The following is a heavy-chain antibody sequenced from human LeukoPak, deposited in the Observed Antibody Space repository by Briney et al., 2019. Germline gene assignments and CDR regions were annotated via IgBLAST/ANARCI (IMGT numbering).Heavy chain of an antibody. CDR1: GVSISSSSYY. CDR2: IYSSGST. D-gene: IGHD6-25*01. CDR3: AKSGGYGLIDY. Sequence: PSETLSLTCTVSGVSISSSSYYWGWIRQPPGKGLEWIGSIYSSGSTYYNSSLKSRVTISIDTSKNQVSLKMSSVTAADTAVYYCAKSGGYGLIDYWGQRTLVTVSS. J-gene: IGHJ4*01. V-gene: IGHV4-39*01.